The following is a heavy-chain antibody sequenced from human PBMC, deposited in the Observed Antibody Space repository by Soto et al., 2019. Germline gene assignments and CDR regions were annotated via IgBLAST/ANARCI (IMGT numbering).Heavy chain of an antibody. V-gene: IGHV4-61*08. D-gene: IGHD3-10*01. CDR1: GGSVSSDGYY. CDR3: ARDRVVRGVIITSAFDI. Sequence: SETLSLTCNVSGGSVSSDGYYWSWIRQPPGKAPEWIGYIYYSGSTYYNPSFKSRVTISVDTSKRQFSLKLTSVTAADTAVYYCARDRVVRGVIITSAFDIWGQGTMVTVSS. J-gene: IGHJ3*02. CDR2: IYYSGST.